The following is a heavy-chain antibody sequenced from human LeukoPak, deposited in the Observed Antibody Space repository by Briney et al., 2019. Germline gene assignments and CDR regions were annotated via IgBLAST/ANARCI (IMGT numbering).Heavy chain of an antibody. CDR2: IYYSGST. D-gene: IGHD4-23*01. CDR1: GGSISSSRYY. Sequence: SETLSLTCTVSGGSISSSRYYWGWIRQPPGKGLEWIGSIYYSGSTYYNPSLKSRVTISVDTSKNQFSLKLSSVTAADTAVYYCARPAYGGISVRAAFIGYWGQGTLVAVSS. J-gene: IGHJ4*02. V-gene: IGHV4-39*01. CDR3: ARPAYGGISVRAAFIGY.